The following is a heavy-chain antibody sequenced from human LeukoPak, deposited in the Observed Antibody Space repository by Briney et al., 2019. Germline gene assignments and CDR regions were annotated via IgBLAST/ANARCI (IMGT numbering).Heavy chain of an antibody. V-gene: IGHV3-33*01. Sequence: GGSLRLSCAASGFTFSSYGMHWVRQAPGKGLEWVAVIWYDGSNKYYADSVKGRFTISRDNSKNTLYLQMNSLRAEDTAVYYCARALRGTSFHGFDPWGQGTLVTVSS. J-gene: IGHJ5*02. D-gene: IGHD2-2*01. CDR3: ARALRGTSFHGFDP. CDR1: GFTFSSYG. CDR2: IWYDGSNK.